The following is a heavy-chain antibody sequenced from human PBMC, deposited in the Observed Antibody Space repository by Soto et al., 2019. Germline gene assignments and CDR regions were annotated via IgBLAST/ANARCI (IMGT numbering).Heavy chain of an antibody. J-gene: IGHJ4*02. CDR2: IYYRGST. Sequence: QVQLQESGPGLVKPSETLSLTCTVSGGSISSYYWSWIRQPPGKGLEWIGYIYYRGSTDYDPSLKSRVTISVDTSKNQFSLKLSSVTAADTAVYYCARRWGTYFDFWGQGTLVTVSS. V-gene: IGHV4-59*01. CDR3: ARRWGTYFDF. D-gene: IGHD7-27*01. CDR1: GGSISSYY.